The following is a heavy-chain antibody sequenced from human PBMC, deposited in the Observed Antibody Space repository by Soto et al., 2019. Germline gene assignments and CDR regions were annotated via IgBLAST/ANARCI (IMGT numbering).Heavy chain of an antibody. J-gene: IGHJ4*02. D-gene: IGHD2-21*02. V-gene: IGHV3-30-3*01. Sequence: VGSLRLSCASSGGTCSSYAMHWVRQAPGKGLEWVAVISYDGSNKYYADSVKGRFTISRDNSKNTLYLQMNSLRAEDTAVYYCARDLEWEVVTALDYWGQGTLLTVSS. CDR2: ISYDGSNK. CDR1: GGTCSSYA. CDR3: ARDLEWEVVTALDY.